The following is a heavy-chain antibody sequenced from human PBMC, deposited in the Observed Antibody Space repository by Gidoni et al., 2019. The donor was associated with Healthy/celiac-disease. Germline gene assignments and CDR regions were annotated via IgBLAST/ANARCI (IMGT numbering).Heavy chain of an antibody. D-gene: IGHD4-17*01. CDR3: VKDIKTTVVFQH. CDR1: GLTFSSYA. V-gene: IGHV3-64D*06. J-gene: IGHJ1*01. CDR2: ISSNVGST. Sequence: EVQLVESGGGLVQPGGSLRLSCSASGLTFSSYAMHWVRQAPGKGLEYVSAISSNVGSTYYADSVKGRFTISRDKSKNTLYLQMSSLRAEDTAVYYCVKDIKTTVVFQHWGQGTLVTVSS.